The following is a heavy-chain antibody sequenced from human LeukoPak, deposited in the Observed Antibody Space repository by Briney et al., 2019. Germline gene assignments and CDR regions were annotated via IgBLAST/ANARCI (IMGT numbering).Heavy chain of an antibody. CDR3: AKEKAGYCSSTSCFDGYDY. D-gene: IGHD2-2*01. CDR2: ISGSGGST. J-gene: IGHJ4*02. CDR1: GFTFSSYA. V-gene: IGHV3-23*01. Sequence: PGGSLRLSCAAPGFTFSSYAMSWVRQAPGKGLEWVSAISGSGGSTYYADSVKGRFSISRDNSKNTLYLQLNSLRAEDTAVYYCAKEKAGYCSSTSCFDGYDYWGQGTLVTVSS.